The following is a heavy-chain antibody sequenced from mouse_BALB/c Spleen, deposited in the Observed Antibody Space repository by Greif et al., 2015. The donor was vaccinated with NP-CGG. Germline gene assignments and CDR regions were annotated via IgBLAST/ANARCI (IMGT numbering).Heavy chain of an antibody. CDR1: GFSLTSYG. V-gene: IGHV2-6-2*01. CDR3: ARHHYYGSSYAMDY. D-gene: IGHD1-1*01. J-gene: IGHJ4*01. Sequence: VHLVESGPDLVAPSQSLSITRTVSGFSLTSYGVHWVRQPPGKGLEWLVVIWGDGSTTYNSALKSRLSISKDNSKSQVFLKMNSLQTDDTAMYYCARHHYYGSSYAMDYWGQGTSVTVSS. CDR2: IWGDGST.